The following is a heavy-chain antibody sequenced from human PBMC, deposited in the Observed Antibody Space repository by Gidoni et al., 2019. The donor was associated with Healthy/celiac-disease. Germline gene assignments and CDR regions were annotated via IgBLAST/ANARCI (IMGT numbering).Heavy chain of an antibody. D-gene: IGHD4-17*01. CDR1: GSPLSSYA. Sequence: EVQRLEAGGGLGQPGGSWRRSCPAPGSPLSSYAMRGVRQAPGKGLECVSAISGSGGSTYYADSVKGRFTISRDNSKNTLYLQMNRLRAEDTAVYYCAKSIRMTTVTTGGFYYYYGMDVWGQGTTVTVSS. V-gene: IGHV3-23*01. CDR3: AKSIRMTTVTTGGFYYYYGMDV. CDR2: ISGSGGST. J-gene: IGHJ6*02.